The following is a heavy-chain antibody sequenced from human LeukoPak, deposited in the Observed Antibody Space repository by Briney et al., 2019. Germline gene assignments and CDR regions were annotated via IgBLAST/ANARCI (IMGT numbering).Heavy chain of an antibody. D-gene: IGHD3-10*01. J-gene: IGHJ4*02. Sequence: ASVKVSCKASGYTFTSYAMNWVRQAPGQGLEWMGWVNTNTGNPTYAQGFTGRFVFSLDTSVSTAYLQISSLKAEDTAVYYCARVLAMVRGVPFDYWGQGTLVTVSS. CDR3: ARVLAMVRGVPFDY. CDR1: GYTFTSYA. CDR2: VNTNTGNP. V-gene: IGHV7-4-1*02.